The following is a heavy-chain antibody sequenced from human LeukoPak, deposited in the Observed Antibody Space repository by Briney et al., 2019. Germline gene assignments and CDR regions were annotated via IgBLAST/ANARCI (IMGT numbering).Heavy chain of an antibody. J-gene: IGHJ3*02. CDR2: ISYDGSNE. CDR3: AREEESGGWYDAFDI. CDR1: GFTFSIYG. V-gene: IGHV3-30*03. Sequence: GQSLTLACAASGFTFSIYGIHWVRQAADKVLEWVAVISYDGSNEFYAVSVKGRFTISRDNSKNTLYLQMNSLRAEDTAVYYCAREEESGGWYDAFDIWGQGTMVSVSS. D-gene: IGHD6-19*01.